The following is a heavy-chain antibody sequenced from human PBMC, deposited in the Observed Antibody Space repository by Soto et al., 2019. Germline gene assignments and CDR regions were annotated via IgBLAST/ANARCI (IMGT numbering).Heavy chain of an antibody. CDR3: AKNGQPPYYYYGLDV. CDR2: ISGYNGDT. J-gene: IGHJ6*02. V-gene: IGHV1-18*01. Sequence: QGHLVQSEAEVKKPGASVKVSCKASGYTFTRYGISWVRQAPGQGLEWMGWISGYNGDTNYAQKFEDRVATTTDTSAGTAYMELRSLTSEEAAIYYCAKNGQPPYYYYGLDVWGQGTKVTVSS. D-gene: IGHD2-8*01. CDR1: GYTFTRYG.